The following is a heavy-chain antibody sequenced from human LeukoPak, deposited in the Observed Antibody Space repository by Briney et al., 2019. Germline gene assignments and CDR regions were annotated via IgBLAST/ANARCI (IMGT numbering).Heavy chain of an antibody. Sequence: HPGGSLRLSCTASGFTFGDYAMSWVRQAPGKGLEWVGFIRSKAYGGTTEYAASAKGRFTISRDDSKSIAYLQMNSLKTEDTAVYYCTRDAYSSGYYWGQGTLVTVSS. CDR1: GFTFGDYA. J-gene: IGHJ4*02. CDR3: TRDAYSSGYY. V-gene: IGHV3-49*04. CDR2: IRSKAYGGTT. D-gene: IGHD6-19*01.